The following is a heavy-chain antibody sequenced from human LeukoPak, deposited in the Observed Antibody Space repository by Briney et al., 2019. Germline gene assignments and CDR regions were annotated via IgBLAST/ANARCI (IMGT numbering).Heavy chain of an antibody. CDR2: IYYSGST. CDR3: AGRSSLTGLTEEY. CDR1: GGSISSYY. V-gene: IGHV4-59*08. Sequence: SETLSLTCTVSGGSISSYYWTWIRQPPGKGLEWIGYIYYSGSTNYNPSLKSRVTISVDTSKNQFSLRLSSVTAADTAGYYCAGRSSLTGLTEEYWGQGALVTVSS. J-gene: IGHJ4*02. D-gene: IGHD3-9*01.